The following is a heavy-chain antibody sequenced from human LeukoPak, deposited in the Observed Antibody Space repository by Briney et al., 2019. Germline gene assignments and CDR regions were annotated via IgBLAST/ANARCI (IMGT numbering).Heavy chain of an antibody. Sequence: SVTVSCKASGGTFSSYAISWVRQAPGQGLEWMGGIIPIFGTANYAQKFQGRVTITADESTSTAYMELSSLRSEDTAVYYCARALQHHYYDSSGYYYVFDYWGQGTLVTVSS. V-gene: IGHV1-69*01. CDR2: IIPIFGTA. D-gene: IGHD3-22*01. CDR1: GGTFSSYA. J-gene: IGHJ4*02. CDR3: ARALQHHYYDSSGYYYVFDY.